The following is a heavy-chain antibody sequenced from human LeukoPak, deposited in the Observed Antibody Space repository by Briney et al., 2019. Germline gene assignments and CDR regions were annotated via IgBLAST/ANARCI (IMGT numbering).Heavy chain of an antibody. D-gene: IGHD2-15*01. CDR3: ARGVYCSGGNCYLPLDS. Sequence: SETLSLTCAVYGGSFSGYYWSWIRQPPGKGLEWIEEINHSGSTNYSPSLQSRVTISVDTSKNQFSLKLSSVTAADTAVYYCARGVYCSGGNCYLPLDSWGQGTLVTVSS. CDR2: INHSGST. V-gene: IGHV4-34*01. J-gene: IGHJ4*02. CDR1: GGSFSGYY.